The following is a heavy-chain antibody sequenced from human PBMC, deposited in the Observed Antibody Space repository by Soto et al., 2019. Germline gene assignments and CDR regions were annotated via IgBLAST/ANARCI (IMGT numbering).Heavy chain of an antibody. CDR1: GGSITNSNW. CDR3: ARGPPIVGNTTPLDS. V-gene: IGHV4-4*02. D-gene: IGHD1-26*01. J-gene: IGHJ4*02. Sequence: SSETLSLTCTVSGGSITNSNWWSWVRLPPAKGLEWIGDIYHAGSTKYNPSLGRRVTISVDTSSNQFALTLTSVTAADTAVYFCARGPPIVGNTTPLDSWGQGTLVTVSS. CDR2: IYHAGST.